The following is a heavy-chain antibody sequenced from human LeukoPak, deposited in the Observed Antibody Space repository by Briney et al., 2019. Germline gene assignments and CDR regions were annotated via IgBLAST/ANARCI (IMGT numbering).Heavy chain of an antibody. V-gene: IGHV3-23*01. D-gene: IGHD6-19*01. Sequence: GGSLRLSCAASGFTFSSYAMSWVRQAPGKGLEWASVISGSGGSTYYADSVKGRFTISRDNSKNTLFLQMNSLRAEDTAVYYCAKDGSGGLYYFDYWGQGTLVTVSS. CDR3: AKDGSGGLYYFDY. CDR2: ISGSGGST. CDR1: GFTFSSYA. J-gene: IGHJ4*02.